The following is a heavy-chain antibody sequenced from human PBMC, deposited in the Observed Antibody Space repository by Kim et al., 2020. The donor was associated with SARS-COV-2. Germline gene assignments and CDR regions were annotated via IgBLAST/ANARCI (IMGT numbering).Heavy chain of an antibody. Sequence: KYYLDAVKDRFTIYRDNAKNSLYLQMNSLRAEDTAIYYCTKNGTYSPWCDPRGQGTLVTVSS. CDR3: TKNGTYSPWCDP. J-gene: IGHJ5*02. V-gene: IGHV3-7*03. D-gene: IGHD1-26*01. CDR2: K.